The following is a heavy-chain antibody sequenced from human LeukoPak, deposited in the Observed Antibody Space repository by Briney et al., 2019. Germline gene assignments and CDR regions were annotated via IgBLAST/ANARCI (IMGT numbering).Heavy chain of an antibody. V-gene: IGHV3-23*01. CDR1: GFTFSSYA. CDR2: IGGRGGST. CDR3: GKEGGA. J-gene: IGHJ5*02. Sequence: PGGSLRLSCAASGFTFSSYAMSWVRQAPGKGLEWVSAIGGRGGSTYYADSLGGRFTISRDNSKDMLYLQMNSLKVEDTATYYCGKEGGAWGQGTKVTVSS. D-gene: IGHD3-16*01.